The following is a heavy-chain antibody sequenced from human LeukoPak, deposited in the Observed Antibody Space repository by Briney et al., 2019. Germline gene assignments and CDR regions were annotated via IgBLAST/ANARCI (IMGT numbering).Heavy chain of an antibody. D-gene: IGHD6-19*01. J-gene: IGHJ5*02. Sequence: PSETLSLTCTVSGGSINSYYWSWIRQPPGKGLECIGYIHYTGSTNYNPSLKSRVTISVDTSKSQFSLKLSSVTAADTAVYYCARGQGWYGRWFDPWGQGTLVTVSS. CDR1: GGSINSYY. CDR2: IHYTGST. V-gene: IGHV4-59*12. CDR3: ARGQGWYGRWFDP.